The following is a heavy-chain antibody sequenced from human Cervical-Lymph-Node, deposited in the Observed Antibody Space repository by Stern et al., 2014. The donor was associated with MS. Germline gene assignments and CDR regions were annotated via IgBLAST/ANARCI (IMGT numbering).Heavy chain of an antibody. Sequence: QVQLQESGPGLVKPSQTLPLTCTVSGGSINSGGYYWSWIRQYPGKGLEWIGYLYYTGSAYYDPSLKSRLSMSIDTSKNQFSLNLNSVTAADPAVYYCARGARYSDSSGYYFYFDYWGQGTLVTVSS. CDR1: GGSINSGGYY. J-gene: IGHJ4*02. D-gene: IGHD3-22*01. V-gene: IGHV4-31*03. CDR2: LYYTGSA. CDR3: ARGARYSDSSGYYFYFDY.